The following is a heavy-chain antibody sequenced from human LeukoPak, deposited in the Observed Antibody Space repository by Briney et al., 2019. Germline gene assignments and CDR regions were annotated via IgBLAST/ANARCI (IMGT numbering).Heavy chain of an antibody. Sequence: SETLSLTCTVSGGSISSHYWSWIRQPPGKGLEWIGYIYYSGSTNYNPSLKSRVTISVDTSKNQFSLKLSSVTAADTVVYYCARGWGYSSSWSGGWYFDLWGRGTLVTVSS. J-gene: IGHJ2*01. CDR3: ARGWGYSSSWSGGWYFDL. CDR1: GGSISSHY. V-gene: IGHV4-59*11. D-gene: IGHD6-13*01. CDR2: IYYSGST.